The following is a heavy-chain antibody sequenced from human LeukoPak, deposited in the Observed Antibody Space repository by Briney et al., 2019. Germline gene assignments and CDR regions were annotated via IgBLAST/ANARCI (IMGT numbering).Heavy chain of an antibody. D-gene: IGHD1-26*01. CDR3: AISPIPGTTIV. V-gene: IGHV4-34*01. Sequence: PSETLSLTCAVYGGSFSGYYWSWIRQPPGKGLEWIGEINHSGSTNYNPSLKSRVTISVDTSKNQFSLKLSSVTAADTAVYYCAISPIPGTTIVWGQGTLVTVSS. J-gene: IGHJ4*02. CDR1: GGSFSGYY. CDR2: INHSGST.